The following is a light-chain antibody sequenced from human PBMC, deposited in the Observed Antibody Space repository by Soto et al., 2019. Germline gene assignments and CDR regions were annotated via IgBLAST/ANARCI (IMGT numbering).Light chain of an antibody. Sequence: IVLTPSPGTVSLSPGARAPLSGMASQIVSSNLAWYQQKTGQAPRLLIYGASTRATGIPARFSGSGSGTEFTLNIRRMQSEDLAVYYCQQYNNWPRTFGQGTKVDIK. CDR2: GAS. CDR3: QQYNNWPRT. V-gene: IGKV3-15*01. CDR1: QIVSSN. J-gene: IGKJ1*01.